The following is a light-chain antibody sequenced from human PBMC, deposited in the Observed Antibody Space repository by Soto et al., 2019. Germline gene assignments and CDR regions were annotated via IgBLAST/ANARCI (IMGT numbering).Light chain of an antibody. J-gene: IGKJ4*01. CDR2: DTS. V-gene: IGKV3-15*01. Sequence: EVVMTQSPATLSVSPGVGVTLSCRASQGIGDTLAWYQHKPGQTPRLLIYDTSTRTTGVPARFSDSTSGPELTLTNNRLPSEDLAIYYCQHYNNWPLTFGGGTKVESK. CDR3: QHYNNWPLT. CDR1: QGIGDT.